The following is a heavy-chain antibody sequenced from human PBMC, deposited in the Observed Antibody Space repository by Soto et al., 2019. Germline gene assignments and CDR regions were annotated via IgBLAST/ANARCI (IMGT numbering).Heavy chain of an antibody. V-gene: IGHV3-48*03. CDR3: ARDGESGMDV. CDR1: GFTFSSYE. J-gene: IGHJ6*02. D-gene: IGHD3-3*01. CDR2: ISSSGSTI. Sequence: PRLSCAASGFTFSSYEMNWVRQAPGKGLEWVSYISSSGSTIYYADSVKGRFTISRDNAKNSLYLQMNSLRAEDTAVYYCARDGESGMDVWGQGTTVTVS.